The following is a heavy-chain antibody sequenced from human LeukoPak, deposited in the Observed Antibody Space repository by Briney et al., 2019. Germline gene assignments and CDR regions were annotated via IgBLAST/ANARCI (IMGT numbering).Heavy chain of an antibody. J-gene: IGHJ4*02. CDR3: SKDHDYGDYVNEFLDY. Sequence: PGGSLRLSCAASGFTFSSYGMHWVRQAPGKGLEGVAFIRYDGSNKYYADSVKGRFTISRDNSKNTLYLQMNSLRAEDTAVYYCSKDHDYGDYVNEFLDYWGQGTLVTVSS. CDR1: GFTFSSYG. V-gene: IGHV3-30*02. D-gene: IGHD4-17*01. CDR2: IRYDGSNK.